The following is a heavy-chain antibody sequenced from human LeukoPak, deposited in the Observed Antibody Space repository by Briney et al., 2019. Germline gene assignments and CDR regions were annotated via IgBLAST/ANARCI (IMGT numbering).Heavy chain of an antibody. V-gene: IGHV1-8*01. CDR1: GYTFTGYD. J-gene: IGHJ4*02. CDR3: TRGSLSGSSRDY. Sequence: ASVRVSCKVSGYTFTGYDINWVRQATGQGLEWMGWMNPNTGDTGYAQKFQGRVTMTRNSSIDTAYMELSGLRSEDTAVYYCTRGSLSGSSRDYWGQGTLLTVSS. D-gene: IGHD1-26*01. CDR2: MNPNTGDT.